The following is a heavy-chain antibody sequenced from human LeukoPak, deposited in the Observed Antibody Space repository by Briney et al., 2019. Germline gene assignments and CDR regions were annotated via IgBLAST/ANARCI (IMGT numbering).Heavy chain of an antibody. CDR3: ARDIEMAVITTGGY. D-gene: IGHD5-24*01. CDR1: GFTLSNYW. V-gene: IGHV3-30-3*01. J-gene: IGHJ4*02. Sequence: GGSLRLSCAASGFTLSNYWMHWVRQAPGKGLEWVAVISYDGSKKYYADSVKGRFTISSDNSKNTLYLQMNSLRAEDTAVYYCARDIEMAVITTGGYWGQGTLVTVSS. CDR2: ISYDGSKK.